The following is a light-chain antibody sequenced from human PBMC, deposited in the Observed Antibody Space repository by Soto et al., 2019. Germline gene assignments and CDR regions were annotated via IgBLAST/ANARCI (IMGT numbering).Light chain of an antibody. J-gene: IGKJ2*01. CDR1: QSVRHN. Sequence: EIVMTQSPATLSVSPGERATLSCRASQSVRHNLAWYQQKPGQAPRLLIYGASTRATAIPARFSGSGSGTDFTLTISSLQSEDFAVYYCQRSNYGPYTFGQGTKVDIK. CDR2: GAS. CDR3: QRSNYGPYT. V-gene: IGKV3-15*01.